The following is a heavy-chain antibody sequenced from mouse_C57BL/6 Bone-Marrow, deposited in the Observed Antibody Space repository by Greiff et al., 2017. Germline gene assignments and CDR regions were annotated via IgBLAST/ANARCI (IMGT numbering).Heavy chain of an antibody. CDR3: ARSNDGYSAWFAY. J-gene: IGHJ3*01. CDR1: GYAFTNYL. CDR2: INPGSGGT. V-gene: IGHV1-54*01. D-gene: IGHD2-3*01. Sequence: VQLQESGAELVRPGTSVKVSCKASGYAFTNYLIEWVKQRPGQGLEWIGVINPGSGGTNYNEKFKGKATLTADKSSSTAYMQLSRLTSEDSAVYFCARSNDGYSAWFAYWGQGTLVTVSA.